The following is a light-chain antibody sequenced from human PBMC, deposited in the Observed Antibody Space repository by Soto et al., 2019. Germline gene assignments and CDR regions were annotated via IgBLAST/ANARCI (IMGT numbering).Light chain of an antibody. CDR1: SSDVGGYNY. CDR2: EVI. V-gene: IGLV2-14*01. J-gene: IGLJ2*01. Sequence: QSVLTQPASLSGSPGQSITISCTGTSSDVGGYNYVSWYQQHPGKAPKLIIYEVINRPSGVSNRFSGSKSGNTASLTISGLQAEDEANYYCSSYAGGNNLVFGGGTQLTVL. CDR3: SSYAGGNNLV.